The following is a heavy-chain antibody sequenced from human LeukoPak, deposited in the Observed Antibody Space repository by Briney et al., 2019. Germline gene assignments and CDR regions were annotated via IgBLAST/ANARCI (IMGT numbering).Heavy chain of an antibody. Sequence: SETLSLTCTVSGGSISSGSYYWSWIRQPAGKGLEWIGRIHTSGSTNYNPSLKSRVTISVDTSKNQFSLKLSSVTAADTAVYYCARARRGAAGTRGFDYWGQGTLVTVSS. CDR2: IHTSGST. CDR1: GGSISSGSYY. CDR3: ARARRGAAGTRGFDY. V-gene: IGHV4-61*02. J-gene: IGHJ4*02. D-gene: IGHD6-13*01.